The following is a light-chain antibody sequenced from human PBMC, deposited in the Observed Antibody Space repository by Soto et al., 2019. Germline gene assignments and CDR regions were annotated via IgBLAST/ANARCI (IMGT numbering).Light chain of an antibody. V-gene: IGLV1-40*01. J-gene: IGLJ3*02. CDR1: SSNIGAGYD. CDR3: PSYDSSRSGWV. Sequence: QSVLTQPPSVSGAPGQRVTISCTGSSSNIGAGYDVHWYQQLPGTAPKLLIYGNSNRPSGVPDRFSGSKSGTSASLAITGLQAEDEAEYYCPSYDSSRSGWVFGGGTKLTVL. CDR2: GNS.